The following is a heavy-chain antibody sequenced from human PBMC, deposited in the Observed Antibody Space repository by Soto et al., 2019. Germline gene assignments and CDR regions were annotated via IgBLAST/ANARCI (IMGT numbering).Heavy chain of an antibody. CDR1: GGTFSTYT. V-gene: IGHV1-69*02. D-gene: IGHD6-13*01. CDR3: TLGSWSAETFDI. J-gene: IGHJ3*02. Sequence: QVQLVQSGAEVKKPGSSVKVSCKASGGTFSTYTIIWVRQAPGQGLEWMGRILPMLDITNSAQRFQGRVTITATKATSTAYLELSSLRFEDTALYYCTLGSWSAETFDIWGRGTMVSVSS. CDR2: ILPMLDIT.